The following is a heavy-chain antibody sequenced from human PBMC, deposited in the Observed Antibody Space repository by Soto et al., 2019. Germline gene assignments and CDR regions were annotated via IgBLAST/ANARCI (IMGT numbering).Heavy chain of an antibody. V-gene: IGHV1-58*02. J-gene: IGHJ6*03. CDR1: GFTFPSSA. CDR3: AAGTEGYCSSTSCYDYYYYTDA. Sequence: SVKVSCKASGFTFPSSAMQWVRQARGQRLEWIGLIVVGSGNTNYAQKFQESVTITRDMSTSTAYMELSSLRSEDTAVYSRAAGTEGYCSSTSCYDYYYYTDAWGKGTTVTVSS. D-gene: IGHD2-2*01. CDR2: IVVGSGNT.